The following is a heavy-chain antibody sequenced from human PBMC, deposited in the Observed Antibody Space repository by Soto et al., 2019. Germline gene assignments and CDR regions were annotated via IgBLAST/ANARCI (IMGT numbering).Heavy chain of an antibody. V-gene: IGHV3-33*01. CDR3: AREYSSGWYSYYYVLDF. J-gene: IGHJ6*02. CDR1: GFTFSSYG. D-gene: IGHD6-19*01. CDR2: IWYDGSNK. Sequence: GGSLRLSCAAAGFTFSSYGMHWVRQAPGKGLEWVAVIWYDGSNKYYADSVKGRFTISRDNSKNTLYLQMNSLRAEDTAVYYCAREYSSGWYSYYYVLDFSGQGSTVTVSS.